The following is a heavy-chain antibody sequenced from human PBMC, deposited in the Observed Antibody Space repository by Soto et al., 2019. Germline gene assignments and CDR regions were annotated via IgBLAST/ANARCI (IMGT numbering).Heavy chain of an antibody. CDR2: ISTYNGNT. J-gene: IGHJ3*02. V-gene: IGHV1-18*04. D-gene: IGHD3-3*01. CDR1: GYTFTSYG. Sequence: SVKVSCKASGYTFTSYGISWVRQAPGQGLERLGWISTYNGNTNYAQKLQGRVTMTTDTSTSTAYMELRSLRSDDTAVYYCARGRYDFWSGYYRVAAFDIWGQGTMVTVSS. CDR3: ARGRYDFWSGYYRVAAFDI.